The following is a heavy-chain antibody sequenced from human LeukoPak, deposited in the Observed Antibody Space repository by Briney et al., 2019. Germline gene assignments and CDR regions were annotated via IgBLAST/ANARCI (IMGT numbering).Heavy chain of an antibody. Sequence: SVKVSCKASGGTFSSYTISWVRQAPGQGLEWMGRIIPILGIANYAQKFQGRVTITADKSTSTAYMELSSLRSEDTAVYDCASCDGGRCYFFDYWGQGTLVTVSS. CDR3: ASCDGGRCYFFDY. CDR1: GGTFSSYT. J-gene: IGHJ4*02. CDR2: IIPILGIA. V-gene: IGHV1-69*02. D-gene: IGHD2-15*01.